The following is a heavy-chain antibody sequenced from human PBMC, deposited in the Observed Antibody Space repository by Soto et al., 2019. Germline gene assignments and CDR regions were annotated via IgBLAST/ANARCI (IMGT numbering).Heavy chain of an antibody. CDR2: IIPIFGTA. CDR1: GGTFSSYA. V-gene: IGHV1-69*01. CDR3: ARGDSYCPSYPFDY. D-gene: IGHD5-18*01. Sequence: QVQLVQSGAEVKKPGSSVKVSCKASGGTFSSYAISWVLQAPGQGLEWMGGIIPIFGTAYYEQKFQGRVRITADESTSTAYMELSSLRSEDTAVYYCARGDSYCPSYPFDYWGQGTLVTVSS. J-gene: IGHJ4*02.